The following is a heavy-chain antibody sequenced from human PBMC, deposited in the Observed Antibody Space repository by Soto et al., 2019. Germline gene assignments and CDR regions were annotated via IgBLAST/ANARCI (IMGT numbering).Heavy chain of an antibody. CDR3: ARRREAAHFDY. V-gene: IGHV2-5*01. D-gene: IGHD1-26*01. Sequence: SGPTLVNPTETLTLTCTFSGFSLSTTVVGVGWIRQPPGKALEWLAFIYWNDDKRYSPSLKSRLTITKDTSKNQVVLTMTNMDPEDTATYYCARRREAAHFDYWGQGTLVTVSS. CDR1: GFSLSTTVVG. J-gene: IGHJ4*02. CDR2: IYWNDDK.